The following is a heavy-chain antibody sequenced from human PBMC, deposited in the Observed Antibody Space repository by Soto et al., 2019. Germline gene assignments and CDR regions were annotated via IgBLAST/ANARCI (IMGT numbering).Heavy chain of an antibody. J-gene: IGHJ6*02. CDR3: ERQSVGGVQAYYCMEV. Sequence: QVQLVQSGGEMKKPGASVKVSCKASGYTFTSYGISWVRQAPGQGLQWMGWISGNNGDTKYAQKFQGRVSMTTDTSTSTAYMELRSLRSDDTAVYFCERQSVGGVQAYYCMEVLGQWTTVTVSS. D-gene: IGHD2-8*02. CDR2: ISGNNGDT. CDR1: GYTFTSYG. V-gene: IGHV1-18*01.